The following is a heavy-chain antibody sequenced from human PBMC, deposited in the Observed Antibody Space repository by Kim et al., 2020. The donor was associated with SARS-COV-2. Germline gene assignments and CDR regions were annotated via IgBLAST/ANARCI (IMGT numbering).Heavy chain of an antibody. Sequence: AASVKGRFTISRDNAKNTLYLQMNSLRAEDTALYYCAREDYYGLGVWGQGTTVTVSS. J-gene: IGHJ6*02. CDR3: AREDYYGLGV. V-gene: IGHV3-74*01.